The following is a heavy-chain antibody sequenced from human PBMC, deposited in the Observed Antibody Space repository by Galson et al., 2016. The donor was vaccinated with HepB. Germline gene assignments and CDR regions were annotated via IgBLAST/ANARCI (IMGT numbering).Heavy chain of an antibody. CDR1: GGSFSTYT. J-gene: IGHJ3*02. Sequence: TLSLTCAVYGGSFSTYTWSWIRQPPGKGLEWIGEINHTRSTKYNPSLKSRVTISIDTSKKHFSLRLTSLTAADTAVYYCARGFYYDSIPDIWGQGTMVTVSS. D-gene: IGHD3-22*01. V-gene: IGHV4-34*01. CDR2: INHTRST. CDR3: ARGFYYDSIPDI.